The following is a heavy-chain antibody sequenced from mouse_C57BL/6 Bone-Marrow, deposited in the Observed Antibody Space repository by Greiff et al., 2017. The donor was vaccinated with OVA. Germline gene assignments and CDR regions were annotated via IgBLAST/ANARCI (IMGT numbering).Heavy chain of an antibody. V-gene: IGHV5-4*01. D-gene: IGHD1-1*01. CDR1: GFTFSSYA. J-gene: IGHJ1*03. Sequence: EVKLMESGGGLVKPGGSLKLSCAASGFTFSSYAMSWVRQTPEKRLEWVATISDGGSYTYYPDNVKGRFTISRDNAKNNLYLQMSHLKSEDTAMYYCAREMIYYGSSPYWYFDVWGTGTTVTVSS. CDR3: AREMIYYGSSPYWYFDV. CDR2: ISDGGSYT.